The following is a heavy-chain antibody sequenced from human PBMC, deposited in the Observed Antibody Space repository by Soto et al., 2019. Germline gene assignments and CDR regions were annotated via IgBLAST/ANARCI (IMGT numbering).Heavy chain of an antibody. CDR2: ISAYNGNT. Sequence: QVQLVQSGAEVKKPGASVKVSCKASGYTFTSYGISWVRQAPGHGLEWMGWISAYNGNTNYAQKLHGRVTMTTDTSTSTAYMALSSLRSDDTALYYWSRDNGYESDYWGQGTLVTVSS. D-gene: IGHD5-12*01. J-gene: IGHJ4*02. CDR3: SRDNGYESDY. CDR1: GYTFTSYG. V-gene: IGHV1-18*01.